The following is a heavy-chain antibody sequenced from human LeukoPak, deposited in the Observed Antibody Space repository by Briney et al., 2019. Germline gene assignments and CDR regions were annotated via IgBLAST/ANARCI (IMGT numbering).Heavy chain of an antibody. Sequence: SETLSLTCAVYGGSFSGYYWSWIRQPPGKGLEGIGEINHSGSTNYNPSLKSRVTISVDTSKNQFSLKLSSVTAADTAVYYCARGRMVRGVRGPKNWFDPWGQGTLVTVSS. CDR2: INHSGST. D-gene: IGHD3-10*01. J-gene: IGHJ5*02. CDR3: ARGRMVRGVRGPKNWFDP. V-gene: IGHV4-34*01. CDR1: GGSFSGYY.